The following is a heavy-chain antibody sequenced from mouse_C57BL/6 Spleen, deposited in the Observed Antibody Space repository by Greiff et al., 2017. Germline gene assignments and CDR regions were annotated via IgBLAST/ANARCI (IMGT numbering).Heavy chain of an antibody. D-gene: IGHD1-1*01. Sequence: EVKLQESGPELVKPGASVKISCKASGYSFTDYNMNWVKQSNGKSLEWIGVINPNYGTTSYNQKFKGKATLTVDQSSSTAYMQLNSLTSEDSAVYYCAKLGNYGSSPYFDYWGQGTTLTVSS. V-gene: IGHV1-39*01. J-gene: IGHJ2*01. CDR1: GYSFTDYN. CDR3: AKLGNYGSSPYFDY. CDR2: INPNYGTT.